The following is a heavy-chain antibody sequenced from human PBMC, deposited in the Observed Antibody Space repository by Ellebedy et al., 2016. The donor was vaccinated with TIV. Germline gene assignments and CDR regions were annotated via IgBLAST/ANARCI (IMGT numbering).Heavy chain of an antibody. CDR1: GFTFTNAW. Sequence: GESLKISCAASGFTFTNAWMNWVRQAPGKGLEWVGRIKSKTDGGTTDYAAPVEGRFTISRADSKNTLYLQMNSLETEDTAVYYCRKGAYDWGQGTLVTVSS. CDR3: RKGAYD. J-gene: IGHJ4*02. D-gene: IGHD5-12*01. V-gene: IGHV3-15*07. CDR2: IKSKTDGGTT.